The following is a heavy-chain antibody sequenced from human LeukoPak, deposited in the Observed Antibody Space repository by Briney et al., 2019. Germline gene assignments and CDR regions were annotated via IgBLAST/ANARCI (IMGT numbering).Heavy chain of an antibody. D-gene: IGHD5-12*01. CDR1: GGSISSYY. CDR3: ARSPGQYSGYDKFDL. CDR2: IYYSGST. Sequence: PSETLSLTCTVSGGSISSYYWSWIRQPPGKGLEWIGYIYYSGSTYYNPSLKSRVTISVDRSKNQFSLKLSSVTAADTAVYYCARSPGQYSGYDKFDLWGRGTLVTVSS. J-gene: IGHJ2*01. V-gene: IGHV4-59*12.